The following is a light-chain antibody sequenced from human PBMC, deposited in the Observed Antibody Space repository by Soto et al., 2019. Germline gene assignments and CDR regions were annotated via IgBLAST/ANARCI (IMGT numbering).Light chain of an antibody. CDR3: QHRCNWPLS. Sequence: IVLTQSPATLSLSPGERATLSCRASQSVSNYLGWYQQEPGQAPRLLIYDASNRATGISASFSGSGSGTDFALAISGLEPEDFAVCCGQHRCNWPLSFGGGTMVEIK. CDR1: QSVSNY. J-gene: IGKJ4*01. CDR2: DAS. V-gene: IGKV3-11*01.